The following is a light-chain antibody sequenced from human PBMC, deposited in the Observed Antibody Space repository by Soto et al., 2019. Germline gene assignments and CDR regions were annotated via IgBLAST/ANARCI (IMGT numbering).Light chain of an antibody. CDR2: EVS. Sequence: QSVLTQPASVSGSPGQSITISCTGTSSDVGSYNLVSWYQQHPGKAPKVMIYEVSKRPSGVPNRFSGSKSGNTDSLTISGLQAEDEADYFCWSSVGSSTFVFGTGIKVTVL. V-gene: IGLV2-23*02. CDR3: WSSVGSSTFV. CDR1: SSDVGSYNL. J-gene: IGLJ1*01.